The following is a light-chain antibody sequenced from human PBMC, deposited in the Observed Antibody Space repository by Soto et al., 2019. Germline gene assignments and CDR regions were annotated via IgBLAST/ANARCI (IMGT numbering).Light chain of an antibody. Sequence: QSVPTQPPSASGSPGQSVTISCTGTSSDVGGYNYVSWYQHHPGKAPKLLIYDVTKRPSGVPDRFSGSKSGNTASLTVSGLQAEDEADYYCTSFAGSNNLVFGGGTKLTVL. V-gene: IGLV2-8*01. CDR2: DVT. CDR1: SSDVGGYNY. CDR3: TSFAGSNNLV. J-gene: IGLJ3*02.